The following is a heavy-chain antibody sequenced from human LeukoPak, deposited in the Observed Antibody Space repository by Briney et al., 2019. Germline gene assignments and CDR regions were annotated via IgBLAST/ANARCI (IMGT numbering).Heavy chain of an antibody. CDR2: IYHSGST. V-gene: IGHV4-4*02. J-gene: IGHJ4*02. D-gene: IGHD3-22*01. Sequence: PSETLSLTCAVSGGSISSSNWWSWVRPPPGKGLEWIGEIYHSGSTNYNPSLKSRVTISVDKSKNQFSLKLSSVTAADTAVYYCARSENYYDSSGIRMYYFDYWGQGTLVTVSS. CDR1: GGSISSSNW. CDR3: ARSENYYDSSGIRMYYFDY.